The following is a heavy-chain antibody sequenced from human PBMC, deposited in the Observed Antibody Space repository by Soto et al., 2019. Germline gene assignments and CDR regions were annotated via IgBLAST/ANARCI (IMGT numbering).Heavy chain of an antibody. V-gene: IGHV4-38-2*01. J-gene: IGHJ4*02. CDR2: IYHSDII. CDR3: ASFPNWKAGFDY. D-gene: IGHD1-1*01. Sequence: SETLSLTCAVSGYSISSGYYWGWIRQPPGKGLEWIGSIYHSDIIYHNPSLKSRVTISVDTSKNQFSLRLSSVTAADTAVYYCASFPNWKAGFDYWGQGTLVTVSS. CDR1: GYSISSGYY.